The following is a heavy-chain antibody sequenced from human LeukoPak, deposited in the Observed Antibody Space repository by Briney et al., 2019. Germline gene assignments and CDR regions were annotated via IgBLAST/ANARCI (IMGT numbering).Heavy chain of an antibody. V-gene: IGHV3-30*18. J-gene: IGHJ4*02. D-gene: IGHD4-23*01. CDR3: AKRYGGNSGRSIDY. CDR2: ISYDGSNK. Sequence: GGSLRLSCAASGFTFSSYGMHWVRQAPGKGLEWVAVISYDGSNKYYADSVKGRFTISRDNSKNTLYLQMNSLRAEDTAVYYCAKRYGGNSGRSIDYWGQGTLVTVSS. CDR1: GFTFSSYG.